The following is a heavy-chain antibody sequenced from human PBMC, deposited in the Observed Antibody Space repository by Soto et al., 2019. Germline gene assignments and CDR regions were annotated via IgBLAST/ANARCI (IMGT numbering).Heavy chain of an antibody. J-gene: IGHJ6*02. D-gene: IGHD3-3*01. CDR3: ARVPPLGGFLEWKYYYGMDV. Sequence: GASGKVSCKASGGTFSSYAISWVRQAPGQGLEWMGGIIPIFGTANYAQKFQGRVTITADESTSTAYMELSSLRSEDTAVYYCARVPPLGGFLEWKYYYGMDVWGQGTTVTVSS. V-gene: IGHV1-69*13. CDR2: IIPIFGTA. CDR1: GGTFSSYA.